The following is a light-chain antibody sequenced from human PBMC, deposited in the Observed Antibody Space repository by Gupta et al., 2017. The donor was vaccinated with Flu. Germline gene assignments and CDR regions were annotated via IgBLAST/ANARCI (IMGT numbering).Light chain of an antibody. Sequence: EIVMTQSPATLSVSPGERATLSFRASQSVSSNLAWYQQKPGQAPRLLIYGASTMATGIPDRFSGRGSGTEFTLTSISRQSEDIAVYYWGQDNNFWTFGQGTRLEIK. V-gene: IGKV3-15*01. CDR1: QSVSSN. J-gene: IGKJ1*01. CDR3: GQDNNFWT. CDR2: GAS.